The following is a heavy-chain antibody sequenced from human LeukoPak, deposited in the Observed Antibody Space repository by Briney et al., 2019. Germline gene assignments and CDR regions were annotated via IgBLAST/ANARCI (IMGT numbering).Heavy chain of an antibody. CDR1: GFTFSSYN. D-gene: IGHD5-24*01. Sequence: GGSLRLSCAASGFTFSSYNMNWVRQAPGKGLEWISSISSSGSYIYYADSVGGRFTVSRDNAKNSLYLQRNSLRVEDTAVYYCARGTQRWLQFFFDYWGQGTMVTVSS. CDR2: ISSSGSYI. V-gene: IGHV3-21*01. J-gene: IGHJ4*03. CDR3: ARGTQRWLQFFFDY.